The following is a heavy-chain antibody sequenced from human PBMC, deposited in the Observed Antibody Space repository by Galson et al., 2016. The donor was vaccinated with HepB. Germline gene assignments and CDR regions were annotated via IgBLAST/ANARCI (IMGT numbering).Heavy chain of an antibody. Sequence: TLSLTCTVSGASISSGHYYWNWIRQHPEKGLEWIGYIYYSGSTYYNPSLKSPVTISVDTSKNQFSLKLYSVTAADTAIYYCARDHGDDSVRLPERYFDLWGRGTLVSVSS. CDR3: ARDHGDDSVRLPERYFDL. D-gene: IGHD2-15*01. CDR1: GASISSGHYY. CDR2: IYYSGST. J-gene: IGHJ2*01. V-gene: IGHV4-31*01.